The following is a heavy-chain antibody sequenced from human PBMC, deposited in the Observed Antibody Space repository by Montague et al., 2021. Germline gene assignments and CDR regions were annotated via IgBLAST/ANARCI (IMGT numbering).Heavy chain of an antibody. Sequence: SETLSLTCSVSGDSISTYHWGWIRQPPGKGLEWIGSIYYSGSTYYNPSLKSRVTISVDTSKNQFSLKLSSVTAADTAVYYCARHVIGNYGMDVWGQGTTVTVSS. CDR1: GDSISTYH. CDR2: IYYSGST. CDR3: ARHVIGNYGMDV. D-gene: IGHD3-16*02. V-gene: IGHV4-39*01. J-gene: IGHJ6*02.